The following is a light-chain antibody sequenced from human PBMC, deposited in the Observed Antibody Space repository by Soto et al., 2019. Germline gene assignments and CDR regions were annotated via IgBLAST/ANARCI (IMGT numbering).Light chain of an antibody. CDR1: SSNIGNNY. Sequence: VLTQPPSVSAAPGQKVTTSCSGSSSNIGNNYVSWYQQLPGTAPKLLIYENNKRPSGIPDRFSGSKSGTSATLGITGLQTGDEADYYCGTWDSSLSAYVFGTGTKVTVL. CDR3: GTWDSSLSAYV. V-gene: IGLV1-51*02. CDR2: ENN. J-gene: IGLJ1*01.